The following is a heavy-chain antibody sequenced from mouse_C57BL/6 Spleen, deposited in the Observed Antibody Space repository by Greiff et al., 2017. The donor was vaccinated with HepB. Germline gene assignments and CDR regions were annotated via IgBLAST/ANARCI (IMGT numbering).Heavy chain of an antibody. V-gene: IGHV1-55*01. D-gene: IGHD2-3*01. CDR2: IYPGSGST. Sequence: VQLQHPGAELVKPGASVKMSCKASGYTFTSYWITWVKQRPGQGLEWIGDIYPGSGSTNYNEKFKSKATLTVDTSSSTAYMQLSSLTSEDSAVYYCARWGVYDGYYDYAMDYWGQGTSVTVSS. CDR1: GYTFTSYW. J-gene: IGHJ4*01. CDR3: ARWGVYDGYYDYAMDY.